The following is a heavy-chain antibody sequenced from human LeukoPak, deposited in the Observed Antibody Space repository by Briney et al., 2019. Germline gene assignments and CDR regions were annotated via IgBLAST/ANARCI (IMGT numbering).Heavy chain of an antibody. V-gene: IGHV3-7*01. CDR2: IKQDGSEK. D-gene: IGHD6-13*01. Sequence: GGSLRLSCAASGFTFSSYWMSWVRQAPGKGLGWVANIKQDGSEKYYVDSVRGRFTIPRDNAKNSLYLQMNSLRAEDTALYYCARDTPYSSSWQSYYGMDVWGRGTTVTVSS. J-gene: IGHJ6*02. CDR1: GFTFSSYW. CDR3: ARDTPYSSSWQSYYGMDV.